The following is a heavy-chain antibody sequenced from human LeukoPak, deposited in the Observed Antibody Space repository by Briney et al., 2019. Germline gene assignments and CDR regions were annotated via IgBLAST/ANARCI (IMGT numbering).Heavy chain of an antibody. V-gene: IGHV3-13*01. CDR1: GFTFSSYD. CDR3: VKGYYHYGMDV. J-gene: IGHJ6*02. Sequence: PGRSLRLSCAASGFTFSSYDMHWVRQATGKGLEWVSAIGPAGDTYYIGSVKGRFTSSRENAKNSLYLQMNSLRAGDTAVYYCVKGYYHYGMDVWGQGTTVTVSS. CDR2: IGPAGDT.